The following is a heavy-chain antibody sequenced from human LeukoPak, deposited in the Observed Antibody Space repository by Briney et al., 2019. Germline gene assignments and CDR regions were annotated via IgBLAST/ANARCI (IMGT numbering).Heavy chain of an antibody. CDR3: ARIAAASRGFDY. CDR2: IYSGGST. J-gene: IGHJ4*02. V-gene: IGHV3-53*01. CDR1: GFTVSSNY. D-gene: IGHD6-13*01. Sequence: GGSLRLSCAASGFTVSSNYMSWVRQAPGKGLEWVSVIYSGGSTYYADSVKGRFTISRDNAKNSLYLQMNSLRAEDTAVYYCARIAAASRGFDYWGQGTLVTVSS.